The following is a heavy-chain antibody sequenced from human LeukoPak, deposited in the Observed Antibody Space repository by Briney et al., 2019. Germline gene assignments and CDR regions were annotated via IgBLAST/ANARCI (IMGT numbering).Heavy chain of an antibody. CDR2: ISGSGGST. D-gene: IGHD3-22*01. Sequence: PGGSLRLSCAASGLTFSSYAMNWVRQAPGKGLEWVSAISGSGGSTYYADSVKGRFTISRDNSKNTLYLQMNSLRAEDAAVYYCAKDHYYDSSGYYSSDYWGQGTLVTVSS. CDR3: AKDHYYDSSGYYSSDY. CDR1: GLTFSSYA. V-gene: IGHV3-23*01. J-gene: IGHJ4*02.